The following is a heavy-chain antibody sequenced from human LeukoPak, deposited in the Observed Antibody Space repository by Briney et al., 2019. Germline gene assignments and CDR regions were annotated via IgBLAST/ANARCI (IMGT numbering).Heavy chain of an antibody. V-gene: IGHV3-48*04. CDR3: ARVLRYCSGGNCYSGGLGYMDV. CDR2: ISRSGSTK. CDR1: GFIFSSHG. Sequence: PGGSLRLSCAASGFIFSSHGMNWVRQAPGKGLEWVSSISRSGSTKYYADSVKGRFTISRDNAKNSLFLQMNSLRAEDTAVYYCARVLRYCSGGNCYSGGLGYMDVWGKGTTVAISS. J-gene: IGHJ6*03. D-gene: IGHD2-15*01.